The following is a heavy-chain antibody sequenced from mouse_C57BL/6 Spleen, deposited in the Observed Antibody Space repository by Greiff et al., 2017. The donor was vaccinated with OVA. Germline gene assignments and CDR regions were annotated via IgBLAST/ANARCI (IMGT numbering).Heavy chain of an antibody. V-gene: IGHV1-82*01. CDR3: ARDRRAYAMDY. CDR2: IYPGDGDT. J-gene: IGHJ4*01. CDR1: GHAFSSSW. Sequence: VQLQQSGPELVKPGASVKISCKASGHAFSSSWMNWVKQRPGKGLEWIGRIYPGDGDTNYNGKFKGKATLTADKSSSTAYMQLSSLTSEDSAVYFCARDRRAYAMDYWGQGTSVTVSS.